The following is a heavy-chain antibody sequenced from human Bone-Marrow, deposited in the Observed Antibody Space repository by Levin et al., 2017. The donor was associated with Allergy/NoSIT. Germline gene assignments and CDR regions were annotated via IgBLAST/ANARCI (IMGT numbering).Heavy chain of an antibody. D-gene: IGHD4-17*01. CDR2: IYYSGST. CDR3: ARVGIGDYDSPTRFDP. Sequence: PSETLSLTCTVSGGSISSYYWSWIRQPPGKGLEWIGYIYYSGSTNYNPSLKSRVTISVDTSKNQFSLKLSSVTAADTAVYYCARVGIGDYDSPTRFDPWGQGTLVTVSS. J-gene: IGHJ5*02. CDR1: GGSISSYY. V-gene: IGHV4-59*01.